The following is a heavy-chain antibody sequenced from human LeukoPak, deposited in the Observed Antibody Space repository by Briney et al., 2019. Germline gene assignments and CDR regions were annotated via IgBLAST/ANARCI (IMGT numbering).Heavy chain of an antibody. Sequence: GGSLRLSCAASGFTVSTNYMSWVRQAPGKGLEWVSVIYSGDNTYYADSVKGRFTISRDNAKNSLFLQMNSLRAEDTAVYYCARDNGDYVSYSYFGMDVWGQGTTVTVSS. CDR2: IYSGDNT. D-gene: IGHD4-17*01. CDR1: GFTVSTNY. CDR3: ARDNGDYVSYSYFGMDV. V-gene: IGHV3-66*01. J-gene: IGHJ6*02.